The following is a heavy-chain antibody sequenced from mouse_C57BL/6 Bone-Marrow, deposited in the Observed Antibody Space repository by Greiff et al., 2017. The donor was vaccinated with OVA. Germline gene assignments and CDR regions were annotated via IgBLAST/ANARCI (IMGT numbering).Heavy chain of an antibody. D-gene: IGHD2-5*01. CDR1: GYSITSGYY. CDR2: ISYDGSN. V-gene: IGHV3-6*01. J-gene: IGHJ2*01. CDR3: ARMEYYSNYNY. Sequence: EVQLQESGPGLVKPSQSLSLTCSVTGYSITSGYYWNWIRQFPGNKLEWMGYISYDGSNNYNPSLKNRISITRDTSKNQFFLKLNSVTTEDTATYYCARMEYYSNYNYWGQGTTLTVSS.